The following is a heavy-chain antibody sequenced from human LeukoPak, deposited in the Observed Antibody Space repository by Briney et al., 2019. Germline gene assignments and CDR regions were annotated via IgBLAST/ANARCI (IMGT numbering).Heavy chain of an antibody. CDR3: ARHRGATGAFYFDY. CDR1: GFTFSSYS. J-gene: IGHJ4*02. D-gene: IGHD1-26*01. Sequence: GGSLRLSCAASGFTFSSYSMNWVRQAPGKGLEWVSSISSSSSYIYYADSVKGRFTISRDNAKNSLYLQMNSLRAEDTAVYYCARHRGATGAFYFDYWGQGTLVTVSS. CDR2: ISSSSSYI. V-gene: IGHV3-21*01.